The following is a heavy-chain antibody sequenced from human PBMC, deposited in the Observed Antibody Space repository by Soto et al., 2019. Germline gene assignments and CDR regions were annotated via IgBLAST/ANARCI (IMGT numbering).Heavy chain of an antibody. CDR1: GVTFNSYW. CDR3: ARVPNIVVVTYFDY. D-gene: IGHD2-2*01. Sequence: PGGSMRLSCAASGVTFNSYWMSWVRPDPGKGLEWVANIKQDGSEKYYVDSVKGRFTISRDNAKNSLYLQMNSLRAEDTAVYYCARVPNIVVVTYFDYWGQGTLVTVSS. V-gene: IGHV3-7*01. CDR2: IKQDGSEK. J-gene: IGHJ4*02.